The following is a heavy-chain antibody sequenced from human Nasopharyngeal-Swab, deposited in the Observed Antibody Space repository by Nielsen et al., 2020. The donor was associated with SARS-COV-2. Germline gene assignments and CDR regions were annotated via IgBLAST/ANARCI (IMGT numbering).Heavy chain of an antibody. J-gene: IGHJ4*02. CDR2: ISGSGGST. Sequence: VRQAPGKGLEWVSAISGSGGSTYYADSVKGRFTVSRDNARKSLYLQMNSLRAEDTAVYYCARRGDYGDYWGQGTLVTVSS. CDR3: ARRGDYGDY. V-gene: IGHV3-23*01. D-gene: IGHD4-17*01.